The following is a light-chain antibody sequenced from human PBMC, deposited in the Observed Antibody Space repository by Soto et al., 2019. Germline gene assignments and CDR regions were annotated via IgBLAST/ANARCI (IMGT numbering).Light chain of an antibody. Sequence: ERVMTQSPATLSVSPGERATLFCRASQNIGSDLAWYQQKPWQSPRLLIYAASSRAPDIPARFSGSGSGTDFTLTISSLQSEDFAVYYCHQYSTWPLTFGGGTKVQI. J-gene: IGKJ4*01. CDR3: HQYSTWPLT. CDR2: AAS. CDR1: QNIGSD. V-gene: IGKV3-15*01.